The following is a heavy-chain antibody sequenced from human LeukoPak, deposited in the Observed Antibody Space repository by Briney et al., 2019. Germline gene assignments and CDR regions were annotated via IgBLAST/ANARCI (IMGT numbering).Heavy chain of an antibody. CDR1: GGSISSGGYS. D-gene: IGHD5-18*01. Sequence: PSDTLSLNCAVSGGSISSGGYSWSWIRQPPVKVLECIGYIYHSGSTYYNPSLKSRVTISVDRSKNQFSLKLSSVTAADTAVYYCARARGYSWNWFDPWGQGTLVTVSS. CDR3: ARARGYSWNWFDP. V-gene: IGHV4-30-2*01. CDR2: IYHSGST. J-gene: IGHJ5*02.